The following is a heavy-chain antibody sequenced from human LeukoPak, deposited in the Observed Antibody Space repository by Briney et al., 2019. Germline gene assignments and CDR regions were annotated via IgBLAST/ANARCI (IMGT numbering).Heavy chain of an antibody. CDR2: INSDGSIT. D-gene: IGHD5-18*01. J-gene: IGHJ6*02. CDR3: ARDAVDTANAV. V-gene: IGHV3-74*01. Sequence: GGFLRLSCAASVFTFITYRMHWVRQAPWKGLVWVSHINSDGSITSYADSVKGRFTISRDNAKNTLYLQMNSLRAEDTAVYYCARDAVDTANAVWGQGTTVTVSS. CDR1: VFTFITYR.